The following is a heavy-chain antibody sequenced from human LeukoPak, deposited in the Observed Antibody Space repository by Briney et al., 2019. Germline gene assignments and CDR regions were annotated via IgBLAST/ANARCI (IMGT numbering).Heavy chain of an antibody. J-gene: IGHJ5*02. CDR1: GGSISSDY. CDR3: AREKLYDGYTFDP. D-gene: IGHD5-24*01. Sequence: SETLSLTCTVSGGSISSDYWSWIRQPPGKGLEWIGNIYYSGSTNYNPSLKSRVTISVDTSKNQFSLKLSSVTAADAAVYYCAREKLYDGYTFDPWGQGTLVTVSS. V-gene: IGHV4-59*01. CDR2: IYYSGST.